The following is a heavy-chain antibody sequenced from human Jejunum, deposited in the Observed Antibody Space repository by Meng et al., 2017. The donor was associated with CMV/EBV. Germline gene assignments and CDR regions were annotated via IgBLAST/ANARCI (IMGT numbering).Heavy chain of an antibody. D-gene: IGHD4-17*01. Sequence: RISFSTSNMNWVRQVPGKGLEWVSSMSGNSNYIDYSDSVKGRFTISRDNARDSLYLQMDSLRAEDTAVYYCARDLHIGDPAAFDLWGRGTMVTVSS. CDR3: ARDLHIGDPAAFDL. J-gene: IGHJ3*01. V-gene: IGHV3-21*01. CDR2: MSGNSNYI. CDR1: RISFSTSN.